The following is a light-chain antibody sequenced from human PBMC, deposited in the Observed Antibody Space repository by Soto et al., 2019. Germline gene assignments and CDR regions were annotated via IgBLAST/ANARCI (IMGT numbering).Light chain of an antibody. CDR1: QDIKNY. Sequence: DIQMTQSPSSLSASVGNRVTITCQASQDIKNYLNWYQQKSGKAPKLLIYDASDLETGVPSRFRGSGSGTDFTFTINSLQTEDIATYYCQQYDNLPLTFGGGTKVEIK. CDR2: DAS. CDR3: QQYDNLPLT. J-gene: IGKJ4*01. V-gene: IGKV1-33*01.